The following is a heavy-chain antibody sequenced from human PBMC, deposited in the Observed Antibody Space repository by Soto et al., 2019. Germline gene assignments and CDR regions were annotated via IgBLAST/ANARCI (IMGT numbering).Heavy chain of an antibody. CDR1: GFTFSSYW. D-gene: IGHD3-9*01. Sequence: GGSLRLSCAASGFTFSSYWMHWVRQAPGKGLVWVSRINSDGSYTKYADSVKGRFIISRDNFKNTLFLQMNSLRAEDTAVYYCAKDVHYDIVTGIEYFHHWAQGTLVTVSS. J-gene: IGHJ1*01. V-gene: IGHV3-74*01. CDR2: INSDGSYT. CDR3: AKDVHYDIVTGIEYFHH.